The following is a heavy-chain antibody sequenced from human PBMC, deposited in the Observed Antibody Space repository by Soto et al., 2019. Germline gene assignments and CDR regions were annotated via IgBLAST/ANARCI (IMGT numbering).Heavy chain of an antibody. D-gene: IGHD3-16*01. V-gene: IGHV2-5*02. J-gene: IGHJ5*02. CDR3: AHIPNYYQYDWFDP. CDR2: IYWDDDK. CDR1: GFSLTTRGVG. Sequence: QITLKESGPTLVQPTQTLTLTCTFSGFSLTTRGVGVGWIRQPPGKALECLALIYWDDDKRYSPSLQSRLSITKDTSKNQVVLTMTNVDPVDTATYYCAHIPNYYQYDWFDPWGQGTLVSVSS.